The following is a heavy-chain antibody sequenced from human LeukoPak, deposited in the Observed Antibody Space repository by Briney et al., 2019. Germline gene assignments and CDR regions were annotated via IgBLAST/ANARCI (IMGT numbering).Heavy chain of an antibody. Sequence: GGSLRLSCAAYGFTFSSYAMSWVRQAPGKGLEWVANINLDGSERYYVDSVKGRFTISRDDAKSSLYLQMNSLRAEDTAVYYCARLNAMDVWGQGTTASVFS. D-gene: IGHD4/OR15-4a*01. J-gene: IGHJ6*02. CDR2: INLDGSER. CDR1: GFTFSSYA. CDR3: ARLNAMDV. V-gene: IGHV3-7*03.